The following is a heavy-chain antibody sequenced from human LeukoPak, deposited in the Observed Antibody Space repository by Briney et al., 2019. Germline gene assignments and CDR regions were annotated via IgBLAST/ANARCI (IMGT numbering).Heavy chain of an antibody. Sequence: PGGSLRLSCAASGFTFSSYAMSWVRQAPGKGLEWVSAISGSGGSTYYADSVKGRFTISRDNSKNTLYLQMNSLRAEDTAVYYCAKDVGYCSSTSCYIGGYWGQGTLVTVSS. J-gene: IGHJ4*02. CDR2: ISGSGGST. V-gene: IGHV3-23*01. CDR3: AKDVGYCSSTSCYIGGY. CDR1: GFTFSSYA. D-gene: IGHD2-2*02.